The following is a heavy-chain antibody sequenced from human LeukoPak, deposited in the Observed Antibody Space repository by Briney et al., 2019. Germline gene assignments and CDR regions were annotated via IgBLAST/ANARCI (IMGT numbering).Heavy chain of an antibody. CDR1: GYSFTNYW. V-gene: IGHV5-51*01. CDR3: AASTYGSGSYVAFDS. J-gene: IGHJ4*02. D-gene: IGHD3-10*01. CDR2: MYPGDSDT. Sequence: GESLKISCKGSGYSFTNYWIGWVRQMPRKGLEWMGIMYPGDSDTRYSPSFQGQITISADKSISTTYLQWSSLKASDAAIYYCAASTYGSGSYVAFDSRGQGTLVSVSS.